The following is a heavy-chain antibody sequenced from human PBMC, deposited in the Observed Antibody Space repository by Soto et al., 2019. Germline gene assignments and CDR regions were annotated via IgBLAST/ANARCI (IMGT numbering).Heavy chain of an antibody. V-gene: IGHV1-24*01. Sequence: GXSVKVSYKVSRYTLTELCMDWVRQAPGKGLEWMGGFDPEDGETIYAQKFQGRVTMTEDTSTDTAYMELSSLRSEDTAVYYCATDLYSSGLNFDYWGQGTLVTSPQ. J-gene: IGHJ4*02. CDR1: RYTLTELC. D-gene: IGHD6-19*01. CDR3: ATDLYSSGLNFDY. CDR2: FDPEDGET.